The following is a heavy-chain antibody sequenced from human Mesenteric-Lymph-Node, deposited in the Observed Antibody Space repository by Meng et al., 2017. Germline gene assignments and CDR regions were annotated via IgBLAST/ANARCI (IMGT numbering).Heavy chain of an antibody. D-gene: IGHD3-10*01. CDR3: ARGAWELIDY. CDR2: IYSGGST. CDR1: GFTVSSNY. Sequence: GESLKISCAASGFTVSSNYMSWVRQAPGKGLEWVSVIYSGGSTYYADSVKGRFTISRDNAKNSLYLQMNSLRAEDTAVYYCARGAWELIDYWGQGMLVTVSS. J-gene: IGHJ4*02. V-gene: IGHV3-66*01.